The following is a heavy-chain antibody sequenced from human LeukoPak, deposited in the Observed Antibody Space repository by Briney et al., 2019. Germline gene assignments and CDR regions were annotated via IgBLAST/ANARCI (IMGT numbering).Heavy chain of an antibody. J-gene: IGHJ5*02. CDR3: ARDRVSSPYGYVGGWFDP. CDR2: IYHSGST. Sequence: SETLSLTCTVSGGSISSYYWSWIRQPPGKGLEWIGYIYHSGSTYYNPSLKSRVTISVDRSKNQFSLKLSSVTAADTAVYYCARDRVSSPYGYVGGWFDPWGQGTLVTVSS. V-gene: IGHV4-59*12. CDR1: GGSISSYY. D-gene: IGHD5-18*01.